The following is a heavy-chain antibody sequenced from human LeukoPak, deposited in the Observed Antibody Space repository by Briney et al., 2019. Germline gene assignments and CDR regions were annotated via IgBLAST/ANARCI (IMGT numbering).Heavy chain of an antibody. CDR3: ARAPGYRGFLDY. CDR2: INSDGSIT. Sequence: PGGSLRLSCAASGFTFSSYWMPWGRHAPGKGLVWVSRINSDGSITTYADSVKGRFTISRDNAKNSLYLQMNSLRAEDTAVYYCARAPGYRGFLDYWGQGTLVTVSS. V-gene: IGHV3-74*01. D-gene: IGHD6-13*01. CDR1: GFTFSSYW. J-gene: IGHJ4*02.